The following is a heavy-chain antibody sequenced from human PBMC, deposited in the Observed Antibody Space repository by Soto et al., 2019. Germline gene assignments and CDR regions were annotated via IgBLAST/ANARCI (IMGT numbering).Heavy chain of an antibody. CDR2: ISSSSSYI. CDR1: GFTFSSYS. D-gene: IGHD3-22*01. J-gene: IGHJ4*02. Sequence: EVQLVESGGGLVKPGGSLRLSCAASGFTFSSYSMNWVRQAPGKGLEWVSSISSSSSYIYYADSVKGRFTISRDNAKNSLSRQMNSLRAEDTAVYYGARAPYYYDSRGYWAYWGQGTLVTVSS. CDR3: ARAPYYYDSRGYWAY. V-gene: IGHV3-21*01.